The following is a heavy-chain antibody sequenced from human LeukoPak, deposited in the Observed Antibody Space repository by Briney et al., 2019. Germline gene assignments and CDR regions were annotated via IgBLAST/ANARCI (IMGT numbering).Heavy chain of an antibody. Sequence: GGSLRLSCAASGFTFSNAWMSWVRQAPGKGLEWVGRIKSKTDGGTTDYAAPVKGRFTISRDDSKNTLYLQMNSLKTEDTAVYYCTTDGSSWRKVVWFDPWGQGTLVTVSS. J-gene: IGHJ5*02. CDR3: TTDGSSWRKVVWFDP. D-gene: IGHD6-13*01. CDR2: IKSKTDGGTT. CDR1: GFTFSNAW. V-gene: IGHV3-15*01.